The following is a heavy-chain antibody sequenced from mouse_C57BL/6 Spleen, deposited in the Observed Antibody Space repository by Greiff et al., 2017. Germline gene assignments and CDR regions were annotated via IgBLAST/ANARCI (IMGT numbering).Heavy chain of an antibody. J-gene: IGHJ3*01. CDR3: ARVYDYSWFAY. D-gene: IGHD2-4*01. Sequence: QVHVKQPGAELVKPGASVKLSCKASGYTFTSYWMHWVKQRPGQGLEWIGMIHPNRGSTNYNEKFKSKATLTVDKSSSTAYMQLSSLTSEDSAVYYCARVYDYSWFAYWGQGTLVTVSA. CDR1: GYTFTSYW. V-gene: IGHV1-64*01. CDR2: IHPNRGST.